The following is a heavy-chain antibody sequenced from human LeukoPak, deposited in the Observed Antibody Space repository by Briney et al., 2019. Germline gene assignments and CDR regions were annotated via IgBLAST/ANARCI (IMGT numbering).Heavy chain of an antibody. Sequence: GGSLRLPCAASGFTFSSYAMSWVRQAPGKGLEWVSAISGSGGSTYYADSVKGRFTISRDNSKNTLYLQMNSLRAEDTAVYYCAKIRGVVVVAATNYWGQGTLVTVSS. J-gene: IGHJ4*02. CDR1: GFTFSSYA. CDR2: ISGSGGST. D-gene: IGHD2-15*01. V-gene: IGHV3-23*01. CDR3: AKIRGVVVVAATNY.